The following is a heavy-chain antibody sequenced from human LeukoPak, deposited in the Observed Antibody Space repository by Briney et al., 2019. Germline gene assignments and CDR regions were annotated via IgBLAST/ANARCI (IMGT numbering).Heavy chain of an antibody. V-gene: IGHV4-39*01. CDR2: IYYSGST. CDR3: ARRKVAGIEAEDFDY. Sequence: SETLSLTCTVSGGSISSSSYYWGWIRQPPGKGLEWIGSIYYSGSTCYDPSLKSRVTISVDTSKNQFSLKLSSVTAADTAVYYCARRKVAGIEAEDFDYWGQGTLVTVSS. CDR1: GGSISSSSYY. J-gene: IGHJ4*02. D-gene: IGHD6-19*01.